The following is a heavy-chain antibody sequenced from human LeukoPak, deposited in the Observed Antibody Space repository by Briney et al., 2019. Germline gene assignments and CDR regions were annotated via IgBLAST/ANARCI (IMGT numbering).Heavy chain of an antibody. CDR2: IYSSGST. J-gene: IGHJ5*02. CDR3: AKGGSSWYNWFDP. CDR1: GGSISSYY. V-gene: IGHV4-4*07. Sequence: PSETPSLTCTVSGGSISSYYWSWIRQSAGKGLEWIGRIYSSGSTNYNPSLKSRVTMSIDTPKNQFSLNLSSVTAADTAMYYCAKGGSSWYNWFDPWGQGTLVTVSS. D-gene: IGHD6-13*01.